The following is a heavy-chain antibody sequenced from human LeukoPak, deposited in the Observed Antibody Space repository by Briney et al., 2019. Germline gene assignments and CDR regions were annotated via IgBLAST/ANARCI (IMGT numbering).Heavy chain of an antibody. CDR3: ARGPAGDPFDH. CDR1: GFTFRNYD. CDR2: IGSSGSPI. D-gene: IGHD3-16*01. J-gene: IGHJ4*02. V-gene: IGHV3-48*03. Sequence: PGGSLRLSCAASGFTFRNYDMNWVRQAPGKGLEWVSFIGSSGSPIYYAGSVKGRFTISRDNAKNSLYLQMSSLRVEDTAVYYCARGPAGDPFDHWGQGTLVTVSS.